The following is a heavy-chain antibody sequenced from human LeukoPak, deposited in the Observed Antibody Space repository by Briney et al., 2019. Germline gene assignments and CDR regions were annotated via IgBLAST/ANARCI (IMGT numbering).Heavy chain of an antibody. V-gene: IGHV3-48*01. J-gene: IGHJ4*02. Sequence: PGGSLRLSCAASGFTFSRYSMNWVRQAPGKGLEWISYIGGSGSDKYYADSVKGRFTISRDNAKNSLYLQMNSLRAEDTAVYYCARDSNWCFDYWGQGSLVTVPS. CDR1: GFTFSRYS. D-gene: IGHD7-27*01. CDR3: ARDSNWCFDY. CDR2: IGGSGSDK.